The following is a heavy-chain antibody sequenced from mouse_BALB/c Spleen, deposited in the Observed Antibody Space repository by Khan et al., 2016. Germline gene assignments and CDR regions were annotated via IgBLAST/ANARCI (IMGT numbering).Heavy chain of an antibody. V-gene: IGHV1-69*02. J-gene: IGHJ4*01. CDR1: GYTFTSYW. Sequence: QVQLQQPGAELVKPGASVKLSCKASGYTFTSYWMHWVKQRPGQGLEWIGEIDPSASYTNYNQKFKGKATLTVDKSSSTAYMQLSSLTSEDSAVYYCGSSRQGSYYGMDYWGQGTAVTVSS. D-gene: IGHD2-12*01. CDR3: GSSRQGSYYGMDY. CDR2: IDPSASYT.